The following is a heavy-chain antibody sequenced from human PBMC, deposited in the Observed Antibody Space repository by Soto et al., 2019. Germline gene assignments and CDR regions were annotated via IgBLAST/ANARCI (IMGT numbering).Heavy chain of an antibody. D-gene: IGHD6-13*01. CDR2: ISFEGSYK. CDR3: VRAAGIAAAGSSQGVL. J-gene: IGHJ4*02. CDR1: GFAIRSNA. V-gene: IGHV3-30*04. Sequence: QVQLVESGGGVVQPGRSLRLSCEASGFAIRSNAIHWVRQAPGKGLEWVAVISFEGSYKYYADSVKGRLTVSRDNSKNTVSLQMDSLTGEDSALYYCVRAAGIAAAGSSQGVLWGQGTLVTVSS.